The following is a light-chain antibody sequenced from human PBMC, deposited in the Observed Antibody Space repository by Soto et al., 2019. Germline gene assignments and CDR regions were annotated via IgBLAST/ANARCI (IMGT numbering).Light chain of an antibody. J-gene: IGKJ1*01. CDR1: QGISSY. CDR3: QQLNTYPET. V-gene: IGKV1-8*01. CDR2: AAS. Sequence: AIRLPQPPSPFSASTGDRVTITCRASQGISSYLAWYQQKPGKAPKLLIYAASTLQSGVPSRFSGSGSGTEFTLTISSLQPEDFATYYCQQLNTYPETFGQGTKVDI.